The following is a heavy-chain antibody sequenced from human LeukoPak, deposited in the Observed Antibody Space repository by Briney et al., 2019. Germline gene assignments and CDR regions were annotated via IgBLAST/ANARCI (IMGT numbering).Heavy chain of an antibody. Sequence: GESPKIYCKASGYCFSNYLIGWERQVPGKGREWMGIIHPTDSDTIYSPALQVQVTISADESINTVYLQWSSLKASDTAMYYCARLPGGYYYDSSGYYPYYYYYCMDVWGKGTTVTVSS. V-gene: IGHV5-51*01. CDR2: IHPTDSDT. CDR3: ARLPGGYYYDSSGYYPYYYYYCMDV. CDR1: GYCFSNYL. D-gene: IGHD3-22*01. J-gene: IGHJ6*03.